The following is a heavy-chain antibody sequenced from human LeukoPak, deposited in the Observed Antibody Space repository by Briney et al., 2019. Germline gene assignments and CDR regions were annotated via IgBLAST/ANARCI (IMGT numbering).Heavy chain of an antibody. J-gene: IGHJ4*02. Sequence: GGSLRLSCAASEFTFSNYAMSWVRQAPGKGLEWVSLIYSGGSTFYADSVKGRFTISRDNSKNTLYLQMNSLRAEDTAVYYCAKSTIFGEYYFDYWGQGTLVTVSS. CDR2: IYSGGST. CDR1: EFTFSNYA. D-gene: IGHD3-3*01. V-gene: IGHV3-23*03. CDR3: AKSTIFGEYYFDY.